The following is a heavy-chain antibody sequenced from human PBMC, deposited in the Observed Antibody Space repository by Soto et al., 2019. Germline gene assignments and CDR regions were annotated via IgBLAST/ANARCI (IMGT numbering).Heavy chain of an antibody. CDR3: ARDYDGWGSDY. V-gene: IGHV3-33*01. J-gene: IGHJ4*02. CDR2: IWFDGNNK. CDR1: GFTFNNYG. Sequence: SGGSLRLSCAASGFTFNNYGMHWVRQAPGQGLEWVALIWFDGNNKYYADSVKGRFTISRDNSKNTLYLQMNSLRAEDTAAYYCARDYDGWGSDYWGQGTLVTVSS. D-gene: IGHD3-3*01.